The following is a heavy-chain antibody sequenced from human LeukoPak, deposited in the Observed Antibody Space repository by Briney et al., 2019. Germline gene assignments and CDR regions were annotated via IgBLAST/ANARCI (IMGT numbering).Heavy chain of an antibody. CDR3: IREGRYCSSTSCYVCVNF. D-gene: IGHD2-2*01. V-gene: IGHV3-72*01. CDR1: GFTFSDHY. J-gene: IGHJ4*02. CDR2: IKNKANSYTT. Sequence: PGGSLRLPCSVSGFTFSDHYMVWLRQAPGKGLEWVGRIKNKANSYTTEYAASVKGRFTVSRETSQIAMYLQMNTLITEDTGVYYCIREGRYCSSTSCYVCVNFWGQGTLVTVSS.